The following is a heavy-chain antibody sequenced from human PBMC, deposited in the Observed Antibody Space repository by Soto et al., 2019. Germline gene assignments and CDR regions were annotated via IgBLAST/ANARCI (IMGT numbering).Heavy chain of an antibody. J-gene: IGHJ6*04. CDR1: VGTFRSYA. V-gene: IGHV1-69*01. CDR2: INPIPGKA. Sequence: QVQLVQSGAEVQKPGSSVKVSCKASVGTFRSYAISWVRKAPGQGLEWMGGINPIPGKANYAQKIQGRVTIAADESTSTAYMELSSLRAEDTAVYYWARSQGSSTSLEIYYDYCYGMDVGGEGSAVTASS. D-gene: IGHD2-2*01. CDR3: ARSQGSSTSLEIYYDYCYGMDV.